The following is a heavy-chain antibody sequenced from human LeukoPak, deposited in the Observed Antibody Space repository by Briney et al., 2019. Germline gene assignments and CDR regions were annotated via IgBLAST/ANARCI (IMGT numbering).Heavy chain of an antibody. D-gene: IGHD5-18*01. V-gene: IGHV1-18*01. J-gene: IGHJ4*02. CDR2: ISAYNGNT. Sequence: ASVKVSCKASGYTFTSYGISWVRQAPGQGLEWMGWISAYNGNTNYAQKLQGRVTMTTDTSTSTAYMELRSLRSDDTAVYYCARDQSPVDTAMVTSDYWGQGTLVTVSS. CDR1: GYTFTSYG. CDR3: ARDQSPVDTAMVTSDY.